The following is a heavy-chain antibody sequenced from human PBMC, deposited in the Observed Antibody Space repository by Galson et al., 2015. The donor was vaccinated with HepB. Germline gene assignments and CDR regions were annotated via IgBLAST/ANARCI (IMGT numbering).Heavy chain of an antibody. CDR1: GFTFPSSA. V-gene: IGHV1-58*02. D-gene: IGHD6-6*01. Sequence: SVKVSCKASGFTFPSSAMQWVRKARGQRLEWIGWIVVGSGNTNYAQKFKERVTITRDMSTSTAYMELSSLRSEDTAVYYCAALMSIAARRDVSYWGQGTLVTVSS. J-gene: IGHJ4*02. CDR2: IVVGSGNT. CDR3: AALMSIAARRDVSY.